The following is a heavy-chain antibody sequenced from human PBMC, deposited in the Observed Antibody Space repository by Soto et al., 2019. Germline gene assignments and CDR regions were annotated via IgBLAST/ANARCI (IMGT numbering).Heavy chain of an antibody. CDR3: ALRSMAVVPEY. V-gene: IGHV4-59*01. CDR2: LYYGRSA. J-gene: IGHJ4*02. Sequence: QVQLQESGPGLVKPSETLSLTCAVSGDSISSYYCMWIRQPPGKGLESIGYLYYGRSANYNPSLKXRPTXSXHTATNQCSLTLSSMTAADTAVYYCALRSMAVVPEYWGQGTLVTVSS. CDR1: GDSISSYY. D-gene: IGHD3-22*01.